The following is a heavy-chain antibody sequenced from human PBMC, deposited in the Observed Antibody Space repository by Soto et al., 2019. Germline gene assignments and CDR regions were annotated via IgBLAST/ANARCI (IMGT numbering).Heavy chain of an antibody. CDR3: AKKYSHSARAFDY. D-gene: IGHD4-4*01. J-gene: IGHJ4*02. V-gene: IGHV3-23*01. Sequence: EVQLLESGGGLVQPGGSLRLSCAASGFTFNNYVMSWVRQAPGKGLEWASGISGSGDSTSDADSVKGRFTISRDNSKNMLYLQMNSLRAEDTAVYYCAKKYSHSARAFDYWGQGTLVTVSS. CDR1: GFTFNNYV. CDR2: ISGSGDST.